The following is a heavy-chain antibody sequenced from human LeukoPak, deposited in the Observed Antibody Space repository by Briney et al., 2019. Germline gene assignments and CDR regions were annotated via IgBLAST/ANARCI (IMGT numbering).Heavy chain of an antibody. D-gene: IGHD6-6*01. J-gene: IGHJ3*02. Sequence: GGSLRLSCAASGFTFSSYSMNWVRQAPGKGLEWVSYISSSSSTIYYADSVKGRFTISRDNSKNTLYLQMNSLRAEDTAVYYCAKSSMARPVDNAFDIWGQGTMVTVSS. V-gene: IGHV3-48*01. CDR2: ISSSSSTI. CDR3: AKSSMARPVDNAFDI. CDR1: GFTFSSYS.